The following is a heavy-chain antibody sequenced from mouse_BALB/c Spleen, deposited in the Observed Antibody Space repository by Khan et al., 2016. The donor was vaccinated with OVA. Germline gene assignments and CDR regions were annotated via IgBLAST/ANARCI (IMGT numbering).Heavy chain of an antibody. Sequence: EVQLLESGPGLVKPSQSLSLTCTVTGYSITSDYAWNWIRQFPGNKLEWMGFISYSGNTKYNPSLKSRFSITRDTSKNQFFLQLNSVTTEDTATYYCSRVNGGDFDYWGQGTSLTVSS. CDR2: ISYSGNT. V-gene: IGHV3-2*02. CDR1: GYSITSDYA. CDR3: SRVNGGDFDY. J-gene: IGHJ2*02.